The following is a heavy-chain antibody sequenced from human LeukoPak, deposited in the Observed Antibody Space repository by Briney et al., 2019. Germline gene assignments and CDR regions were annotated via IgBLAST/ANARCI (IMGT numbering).Heavy chain of an antibody. CDR2: IYTSGST. V-gene: IGHV4-61*02. CDR1: GGSISSGSYY. Sequence: SETLSLTCTVSGGSISSGSYYWSWIRQPAGKGLEWIGRIYTSGSTNYNPSLKSRVTISVDTSKNQFSPKLNSVTAADTAVYYCARTEVRDYYYYYMDVWGKGTTVTVSS. J-gene: IGHJ6*03. CDR3: ARTEVRDYYYYYMDV.